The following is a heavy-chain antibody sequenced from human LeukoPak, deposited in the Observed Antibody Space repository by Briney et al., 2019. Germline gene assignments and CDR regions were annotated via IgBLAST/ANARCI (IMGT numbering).Heavy chain of an antibody. CDR2: IYPGDSDT. CDR1: GYSFTSYW. V-gene: IGHV5-51*01. D-gene: IGHD3-10*01. Sequence: GESLKISCKGSGYSFTSYWIGWVRQMPGKGLEWMGIIYPGDSDTRYSPSFQGQVTISADKSISTAYLQWSSLKASDTAIYYCARSNELLWFGELLGYCDYWGQGNLVTVSP. J-gene: IGHJ4*02. CDR3: ARSNELLWFGELLGYCDY.